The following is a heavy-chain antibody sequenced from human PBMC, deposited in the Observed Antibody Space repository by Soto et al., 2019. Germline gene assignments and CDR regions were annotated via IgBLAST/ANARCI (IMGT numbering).Heavy chain of an antibody. D-gene: IGHD3-10*01. CDR3: VRDLGYYGSGSYFVY. Sequence: ASVKVSCKASGYTFTSCAMRWVRQAPGQGLEWMGWINVGNGNTKYSQKFQGGVTITRDTSASTVYMELNSLRSEDTAVYYCVRDLGYYGSGSYFVYWGQGALVTVSS. CDR1: GYTFTSCA. J-gene: IGHJ4*02. V-gene: IGHV1-3*01. CDR2: INVGNGNT.